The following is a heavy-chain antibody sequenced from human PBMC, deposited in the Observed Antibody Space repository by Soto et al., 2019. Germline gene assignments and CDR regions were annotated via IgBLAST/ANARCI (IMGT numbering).Heavy chain of an antibody. Sequence: GALRLSCAASGFTFSLYAMSWVRQAPGKGLEWVSGITGSGDTTNYADSVKGRFTISRDNSKNSLYLQMNSLRAEDTAVYYCARVSSSLDYWGQGTLVTVSS. J-gene: IGHJ4*02. V-gene: IGHV3-23*01. D-gene: IGHD6-13*01. CDR1: GFTFSLYA. CDR3: ARVSSSLDY. CDR2: ITGSGDTT.